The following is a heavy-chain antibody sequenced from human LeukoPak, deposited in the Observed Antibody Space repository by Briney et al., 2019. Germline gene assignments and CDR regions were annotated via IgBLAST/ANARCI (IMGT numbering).Heavy chain of an antibody. D-gene: IGHD6-19*01. CDR1: GFTFSNAW. CDR3: QQWLVRGYYYYYMDV. J-gene: IGHJ6*03. V-gene: IGHV3-15*01. Sequence: GGSLRLSCAASGFTFSNAWMSWVRQAPGKGLEWVGRIKSKTDGGTTDYAAPVKGRFTISRDDSKNTLYLQMNSLKTEDTAVYYCQQWLVRGYYYYYMDVWGKGATVTVSS. CDR2: IKSKTDGGTT.